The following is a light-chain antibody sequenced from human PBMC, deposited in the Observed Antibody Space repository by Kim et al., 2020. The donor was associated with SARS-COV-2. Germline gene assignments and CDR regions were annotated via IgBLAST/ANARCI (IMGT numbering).Light chain of an antibody. V-gene: IGKV1-NL1*01. CDR2: ATS. Sequence: SSVGDTFTITCRARQGIGNSLAWYQQKPGKAPRLLLYATSKLQSTVPSRFSGSRSGADYTLTIHSLPPEDFATYYCQQYYIAPWTFGQGTKVDIK. CDR1: QGIGNS. CDR3: QQYYIAPWT. J-gene: IGKJ1*01.